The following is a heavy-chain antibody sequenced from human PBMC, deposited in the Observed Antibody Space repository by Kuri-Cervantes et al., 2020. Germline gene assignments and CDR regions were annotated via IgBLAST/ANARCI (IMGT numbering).Heavy chain of an antibody. J-gene: IGHJ4*02. CDR3: ARLWRGFSYAY. CDR1: GFTFSDYY. Sequence: GESLKISFAASGFTFSDYYMSWIRQAPGKGLEYISGSSGSTMYYADSVKGRFTISRDNARNSLFLQMNSLRADDTAVYYCARLWRGFSYAYWGQGTLVTVSS. V-gene: IGHV3-11*01. D-gene: IGHD2-2*01. CDR2: GSSGSTM.